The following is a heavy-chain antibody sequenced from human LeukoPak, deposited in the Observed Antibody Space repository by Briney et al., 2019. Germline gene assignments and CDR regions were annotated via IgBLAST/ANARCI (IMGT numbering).Heavy chain of an antibody. J-gene: IGHJ5*02. CDR1: GGSISSGSYY. Sequence: PSQTLSLTCTVSGGSISSGSYYWSWIRQPAGKGLEWIGRIYTSGSTNYNPSLKSRVTISVDTSKNQFSLKLSSVTAADTAVYYYARGGGYDFWSGYYNWFDPWGQGTLVTVSS. CDR2: IYTSGST. D-gene: IGHD3-3*01. CDR3: ARGGGYDFWSGYYNWFDP. V-gene: IGHV4-61*02.